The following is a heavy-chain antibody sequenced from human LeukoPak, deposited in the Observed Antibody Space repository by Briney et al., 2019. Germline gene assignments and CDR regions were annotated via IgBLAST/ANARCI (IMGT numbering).Heavy chain of an antibody. V-gene: IGHV1-46*01. J-gene: IGHJ4*02. Sequence: GASVKVSCKAPGYTFTSYYMHWVRQAPGQGLEWMGIINPSGGSTSYAQKFQGRVTMTRDTSTSTVYMELSSLRSEDTAVYYCVSQYSSSWYEGVNYFDYWGQGTLVTVSS. CDR3: VSQYSSSWYEGVNYFDY. CDR2: INPSGGST. D-gene: IGHD6-13*01. CDR1: GYTFTSYY.